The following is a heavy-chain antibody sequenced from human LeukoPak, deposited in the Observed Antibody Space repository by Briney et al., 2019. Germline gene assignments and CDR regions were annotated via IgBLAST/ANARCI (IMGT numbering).Heavy chain of an antibody. V-gene: IGHV3-48*01. CDR1: EFPFGSYS. D-gene: IGHD3/OR15-3a*01. CDR2: ISSGGSTI. CDR3: ARDDLGTSYYSYGRDV. J-gene: IGHJ6*02. Sequence: PGGSLRLSCAASEFPFGSYSMNWVRQDPGKGLEWVSYISSGGSTIYYTDSVKGRFTISRDNAKNSLYLQMNSLRAEDTAVYYCARDDLGTSYYSYGRDVWGQGTTVTVSS.